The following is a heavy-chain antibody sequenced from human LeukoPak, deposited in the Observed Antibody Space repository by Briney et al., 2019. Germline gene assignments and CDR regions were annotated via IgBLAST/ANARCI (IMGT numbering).Heavy chain of an antibody. D-gene: IGHD3-10*01. V-gene: IGHV4-30-2*01. CDR1: GGSISSGGYS. Sequence: SETLSLTCAVSGGSISSGGYSWSWIRQPPGKGLEWIGYIYHSGSTYYNPSLKSRVTISVDRSKNPFSLKLSSVTAADTAVYYCAADYYGRPYYFDYWGQGTLVTVSS. J-gene: IGHJ4*02. CDR2: IYHSGST. CDR3: AADYYGRPYYFDY.